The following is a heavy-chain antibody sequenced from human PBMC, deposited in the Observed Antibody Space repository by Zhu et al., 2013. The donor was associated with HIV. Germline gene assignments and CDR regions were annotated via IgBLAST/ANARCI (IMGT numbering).Heavy chain of an antibody. Sequence: QVQLVQSGAEVKKPGASVKVSCKASGYTFTSYDINWVRQATGQGLEWMGWMNPNSGNTGYAQKFQGRVTMTRNTSISTAYMELSSLRSEDTAVYYCARGLSPMAGLRHYYGMDVWGQGTTVTVSS. CDR3: ARGLSPMAGLRHYYGMDV. D-gene: IGHD5-12*01. CDR2: MNPNSGNT. J-gene: IGHJ6*02. V-gene: IGHV1-8*01. CDR1: GYTFTSYD.